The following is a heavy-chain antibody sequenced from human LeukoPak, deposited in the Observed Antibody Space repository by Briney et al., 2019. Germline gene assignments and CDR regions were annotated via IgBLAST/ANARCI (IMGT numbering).Heavy chain of an antibody. Sequence: SETLSLTCTVSGGSISSSSYYWGWIRQPPGKGLEWIGSIYYSGSTYYNPSLKSRVTISVDTSKNQFSLKLSSVTAADTAVYYCARDRSPYDSSGPPFDYWGQGTLVTVSS. CDR3: ARDRSPYDSSGPPFDY. D-gene: IGHD3-22*01. J-gene: IGHJ4*02. CDR1: GGSISSSSYY. CDR2: IYYSGST. V-gene: IGHV4-39*07.